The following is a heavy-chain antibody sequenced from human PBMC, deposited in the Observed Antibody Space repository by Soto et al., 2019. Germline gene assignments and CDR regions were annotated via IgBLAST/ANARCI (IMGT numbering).Heavy chain of an antibody. D-gene: IGHD2-2*03. CDR1: GFTFSSYA. Sequence: GGSLRLSCAASGFTFSSYAMSWVRQAPGKGLEWVSAISGSGGSTYYADSVKGRFTISRDNSKNTLYLQMNSLRAEDTAVYYCAKDLFSVIRLGIVVVPAATVNWFDPWGQGTLVTVSS. J-gene: IGHJ5*02. CDR3: AKDLFSVIRLGIVVVPAATVNWFDP. V-gene: IGHV3-23*01. CDR2: ISGSGGST.